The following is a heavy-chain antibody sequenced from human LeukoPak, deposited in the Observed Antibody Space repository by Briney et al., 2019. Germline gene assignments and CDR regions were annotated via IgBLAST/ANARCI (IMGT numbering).Heavy chain of an antibody. V-gene: IGHV4-34*01. CDR3: ARERITDYYYYMDV. J-gene: IGHJ6*03. D-gene: IGHD2-15*01. Sequence: SETLSLTCAVYGGSFSGYYWSWIRQPPGKGLEWIGSIYYSGSTYYNPSLKSRVTISVDTSKNQFSLKLSSVTAADTAVYYCARERITDYYYYMDVWGKGTTVTISS. CDR1: GGSFSGYY. CDR2: IYYSGST.